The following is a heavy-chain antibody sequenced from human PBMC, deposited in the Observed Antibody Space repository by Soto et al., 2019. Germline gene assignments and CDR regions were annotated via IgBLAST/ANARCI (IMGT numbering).Heavy chain of an antibody. D-gene: IGHD3-22*01. Sequence: GASVKVSCKASGYTFTSYGISWVRQAPGRGPEWMGWISAYNGNTNYAQKLQGRVTMTTDTSTSTAYMELRSLRSDDTAVYYCAREAYYDSSGYYYGYWGQGTLVTVSS. CDR1: GYTFTSYG. J-gene: IGHJ4*02. V-gene: IGHV1-18*01. CDR2: ISAYNGNT. CDR3: AREAYYDSSGYYYGY.